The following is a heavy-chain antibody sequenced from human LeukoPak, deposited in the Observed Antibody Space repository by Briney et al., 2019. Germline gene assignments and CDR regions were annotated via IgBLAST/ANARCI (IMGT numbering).Heavy chain of an antibody. CDR3: AKYCSSTSCHGLL. CDR1: GFTVSSYA. D-gene: IGHD2-2*01. V-gene: IGHV3-23*01. CDR2: ISVSGGST. J-gene: IGHJ3*01. Sequence: GGSLRLSCAASGFTVSSYAMSWVRQAPGKGLEWVSGISVSGGSTYYADSVKGRFTISRDNFKNTLYLQMNNLRAEDTALYYCAKYCSSTSCHGLLWGQGTMVTVSS.